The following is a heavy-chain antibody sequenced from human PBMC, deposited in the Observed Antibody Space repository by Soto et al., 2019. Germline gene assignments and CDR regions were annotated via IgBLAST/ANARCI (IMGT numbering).Heavy chain of an antibody. V-gene: IGHV3-23*01. CDR3: AKKRRSGGDNWYFDS. J-gene: IGHJ4*02. CDR1: GFIFSSYS. Sequence: EVQLLESGGGLVQPGGSLRLSCAASGFIFSSYSMYWVRQAPGKGPEGVAGISAFSDSILYADSVKGRFTISRDNSKNTLYLQVNSLRADDTAVYYCAKKRRSGGDNWYFDSWGQGTLVTVSS. D-gene: IGHD2-21*02. CDR2: ISAFSDSI.